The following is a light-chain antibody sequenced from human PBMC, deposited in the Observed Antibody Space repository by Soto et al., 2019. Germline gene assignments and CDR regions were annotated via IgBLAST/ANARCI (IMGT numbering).Light chain of an antibody. CDR3: QQSYSTPRT. Sequence: DIQMTQSPSSLSASVRDRVTITCRASQSISTYLNWYQQKPGKAPKLLIYAASSLQSGVPSRFSGRGSGTDFTLTVSRLQPEDFATYFCQQSYSTPRTFGQGTKVEVK. V-gene: IGKV1-39*01. CDR1: QSISTY. J-gene: IGKJ1*01. CDR2: AAS.